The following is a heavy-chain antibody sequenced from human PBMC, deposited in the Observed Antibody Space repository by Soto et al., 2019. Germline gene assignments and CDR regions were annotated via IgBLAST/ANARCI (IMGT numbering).Heavy chain of an antibody. V-gene: IGHV3-64D*08. D-gene: IGHD2-15*01. CDR3: VKGRSNIVVVVAATPDWFDP. CDR2: ISSNGGST. J-gene: IGHJ5*02. CDR1: GFTFSSYA. Sequence: GGSLRLSCSSSGFTFSSYAIHLVRQAPGKGLEYVSAISSNGGSTYYADSVKGRFTISRDNSKNTLYLQMSSLRAEDTAVYYCVKGRSNIVVVVAATPDWFDPWGQGTLVTVSS.